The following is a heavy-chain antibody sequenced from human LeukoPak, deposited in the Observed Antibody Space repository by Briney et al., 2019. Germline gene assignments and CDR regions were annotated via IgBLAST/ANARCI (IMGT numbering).Heavy chain of an antibody. CDR1: GFTFSSYA. D-gene: IGHD3-10*01. Sequence: GGSLRLSCAASGFTFSSYAMNWVRQAPGKGLEWVSVISGSGGSTDYTDSVKGRFTISRDNSKNTLYLQMNSLRAEDTAVYYCAPTRGVYSSGELDYWGKGT. J-gene: IGHJ4*02. CDR3: APTRGVYSSGELDY. V-gene: IGHV3-23*01. CDR2: ISGSGGST.